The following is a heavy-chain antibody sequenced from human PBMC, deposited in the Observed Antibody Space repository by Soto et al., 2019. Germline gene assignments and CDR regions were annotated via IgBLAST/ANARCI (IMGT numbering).Heavy chain of an antibody. Sequence: EVQLVESGGGVVRPGGSLRLSCAASGFTFDDYGMNWVRQAPGKGLEWVSGINWNGGSTGYADSVKGRFTISRDNAKNSLYLQMSSLRAEDTAVYHCARVTIFGSYYYIDVWGKGTTVTVSS. D-gene: IGHD3-3*01. V-gene: IGHV3-20*01. CDR1: GFTFDDYG. CDR2: INWNGGST. J-gene: IGHJ6*03. CDR3: ARVTIFGSYYYIDV.